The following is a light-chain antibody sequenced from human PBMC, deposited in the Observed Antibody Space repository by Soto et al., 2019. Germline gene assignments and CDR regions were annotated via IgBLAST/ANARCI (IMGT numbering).Light chain of an antibody. CDR2: KAS. J-gene: IGKJ1*01. Sequence: DIQMTQPPSTLSGSVGDRVTITCRASQTISSWLAWYQQKPGKAPKLLIYKASTLKSGVPSRFSGSGSGTEFTLTISSLQPDDFATYYCKHYNSYSEAFGQGTKVDIK. CDR1: QTISSW. V-gene: IGKV1-5*03. CDR3: KHYNSYSEA.